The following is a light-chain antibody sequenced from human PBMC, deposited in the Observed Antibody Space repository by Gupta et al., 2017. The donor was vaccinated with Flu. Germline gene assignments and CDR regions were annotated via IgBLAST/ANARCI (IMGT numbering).Light chain of an antibody. J-gene: IGKJ4*01. CDR3: QQFSGSPPRLS. CDR1: QRVSSSC. V-gene: IGKV3-20*01. Sequence: DIVLTQSPGTLPLSPGERATLSCRASQRVSSSCLAWYQQKPGQAPRLLIFGASKRATGIPDRFRGSGSGTDFTLTISRLEPEDSAVYYCQQFSGSPPRLSFGGGTKVEIK. CDR2: GAS.